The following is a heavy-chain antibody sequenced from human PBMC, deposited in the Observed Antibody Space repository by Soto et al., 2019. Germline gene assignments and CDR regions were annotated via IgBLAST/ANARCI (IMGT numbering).Heavy chain of an antibody. CDR2: INPNSGGT. D-gene: IGHD6-19*01. Sequence: ASVKVFCKASGYAFIAYHMHWVRQAPGQGLEWMGWINPNSGGTNYAQKFQGRVTMTRDTSFTTAYMELSRLRSDDTAVYYCARDRGSGWYENFDFWGQGTLVTVSS. CDR1: GYAFIAYH. V-gene: IGHV1-2*02. CDR3: ARDRGSGWYENFDF. J-gene: IGHJ4*02.